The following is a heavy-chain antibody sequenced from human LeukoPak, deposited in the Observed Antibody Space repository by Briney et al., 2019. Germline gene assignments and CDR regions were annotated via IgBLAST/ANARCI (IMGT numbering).Heavy chain of an antibody. CDR2: TYYRSKWYN. CDR3: ARVGEQWLVFFDY. V-gene: IGHV6-1*01. Sequence: SQTLSLTCAISGNRVSSNSAACNWIRQSPSRGLVWLGRTYYRSKWYNDYAVSVKSRITINPDTSKNQFSLQLNSVTPEDTAVYYCARVGEQWLVFFDYWGQATLVTVSS. J-gene: IGHJ4*02. D-gene: IGHD6-19*01. CDR1: GNRVSSNSAA.